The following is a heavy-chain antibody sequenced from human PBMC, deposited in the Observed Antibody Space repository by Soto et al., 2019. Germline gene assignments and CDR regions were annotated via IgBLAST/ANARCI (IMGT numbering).Heavy chain of an antibody. D-gene: IGHD6-6*01. CDR1: GFTFDNYA. CDR3: ARLGWCSSSRVFGGMDV. Sequence: GGSLRLSCAASGFTFDNYAMTWVRQAPGQGLEWVAGTSARSGKTFYADSVKGRFTISRDNSKNTRYLQMNSLRAEDTAVHYCARLGWCSSSRVFGGMDVWLVGSTVAVA. V-gene: IGHV3-23*01. J-gene: IGHJ6*02. CDR2: TSARSGKT.